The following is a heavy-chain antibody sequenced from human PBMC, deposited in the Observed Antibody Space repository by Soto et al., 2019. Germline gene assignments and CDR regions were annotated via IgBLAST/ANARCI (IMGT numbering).Heavy chain of an antibody. CDR2: IYWSGDE. CDR1: GFSLTTSGVG. V-gene: IGHV2-5*01. J-gene: IGHJ3*02. Sequence: QGTLRESGPTLVKPTQTLTLTCSFSGFSLTTSGVGVGWIRQSPGKALEWLALIYWSGDEHYRPSLKSRLSIFKDTSKNHGVLTMTDMDPADTGTYYCARGLATLPVFAFDIWGRGTMVTVSS. CDR3: ARGLATLPVFAFDI.